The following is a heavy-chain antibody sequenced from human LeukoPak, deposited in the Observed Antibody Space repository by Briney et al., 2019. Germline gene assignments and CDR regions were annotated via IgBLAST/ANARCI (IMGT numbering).Heavy chain of an antibody. D-gene: IGHD3-3*01. CDR2: IKQDGSEK. CDR1: GFTFSSYW. CDR3: ARDFGNYYDFWSGYYGPSFDY. V-gene: IGHV3-7*01. Sequence: PGGSLRLSCAASGFTFSSYWMCWVRQAPGKGLEWVANIKQDGSEKYYVDSVKGRFTISRDNAKNSLYLQMNSLRAEDTAVYYCARDFGNYYDFWSGYYGPSFDYWGQGTLVTVSS. J-gene: IGHJ4*02.